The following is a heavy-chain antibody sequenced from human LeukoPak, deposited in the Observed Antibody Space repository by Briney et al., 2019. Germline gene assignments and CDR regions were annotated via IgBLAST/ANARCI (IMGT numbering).Heavy chain of an antibody. V-gene: IGHV3-9*01. CDR2: ISWNSGSI. CDR3: AKDSDYRYYYDSSGYSSSSSYFDY. J-gene: IGHJ4*02. Sequence: PGRSLRLSCAASGFTFDDYAMHWVRQAPGKGLEWVSGISWNSGSIGYADSVKGRFTISRDNAKNSLYLQMNSLRAEDTALYYCAKDSDYRYYYDSSGYSSSSSYFDYWGQGTLVTVSS. CDR1: GFTFDDYA. D-gene: IGHD3-22*01.